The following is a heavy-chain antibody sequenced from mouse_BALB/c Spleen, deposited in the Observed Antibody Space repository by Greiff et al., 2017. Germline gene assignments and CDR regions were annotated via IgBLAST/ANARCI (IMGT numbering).Heavy chain of an antibody. Sequence: EVQLVESGGGLVQPGGSRKLSCAASGFTFSSFGLHWVRQAPEKGLEWVAYISSGSSTIYYADTVQGRFTISRDNPKNPLFLQLTSLRSEVTDIYYCERGGQDAVVCWGRGTSLSVSS. CDR2: ISSGSSTI. CDR1: GFTFSSFG. J-gene: IGHJ4*01. V-gene: IGHV5-17*02. D-gene: IGHD2-10*02. CDR3: ERGGQDAVVC.